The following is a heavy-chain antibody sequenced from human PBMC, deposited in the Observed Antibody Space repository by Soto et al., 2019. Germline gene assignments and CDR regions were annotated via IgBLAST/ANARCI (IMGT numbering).Heavy chain of an antibody. V-gene: IGHV5-51*01. CDR3: ARQAASGKSYCAMDV. J-gene: IGHJ6*01. CDR2: IYPGDSDT. Sequence: SSGERSSRSVKTGCYGWVRQMAGKGLEGMVIIYPGDSDTRYSPSFQGQVTISADKSINTTYLQWSSLKASDTAIYYCARQAASGKSYCAMDVWAQGT. D-gene: IGHD6-13*01. CDR1: SRSVKTGC.